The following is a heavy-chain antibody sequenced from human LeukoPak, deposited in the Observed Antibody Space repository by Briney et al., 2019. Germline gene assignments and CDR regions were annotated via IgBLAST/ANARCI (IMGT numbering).Heavy chain of an antibody. J-gene: IGHJ4*02. CDR3: ASLYSSGWSSFDY. CDR1: GFTFSSHR. V-gene: IGHV3-74*01. Sequence: GGSLRLSCAASGFTFSSHRMHWVRQTPWKGLVWVSRINTDESKINHADSVKGRFTISRDNAKNMLYLQMNSLRAEDTAVYYCASLYSSGWSSFDYWGQGTLVTVSS. CDR2: INTDESKI. D-gene: IGHD6-19*01.